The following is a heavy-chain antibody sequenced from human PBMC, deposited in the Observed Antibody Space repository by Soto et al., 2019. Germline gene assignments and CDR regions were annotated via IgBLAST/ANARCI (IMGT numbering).Heavy chain of an antibody. CDR1: GGSISSYY. Sequence: QVQLQESGPGLVKPSETLSLTCTVSGGSISSYYWSWIRQPPGKGLEWIGYIYSSGSTNYHPCHESRVTISVDTSKSQFSLKLSSVTAADTAVYYCARGEHYGDYRREFDCWGQGTLVTVSS. J-gene: IGHJ4*02. V-gene: IGHV4-59*01. D-gene: IGHD4-17*01. CDR3: ARGEHYGDYRREFDC. CDR2: IYSSGST.